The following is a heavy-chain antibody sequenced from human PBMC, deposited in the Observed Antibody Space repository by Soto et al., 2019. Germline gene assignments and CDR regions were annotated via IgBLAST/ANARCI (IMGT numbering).Heavy chain of an antibody. Sequence: QVELLESGPGLVKPSDTLSLTCNVSGASTTIYYWSWLRQSAGKGLELSGRIYTTGNVNYKPSLRSRVTMSRDSSKNKLSLKLTSVTDADTDVYYCVRDRHNWFDHWGQGLQVTVSS. CDR3: VRDRHNWFDH. CDR1: GASTTIYY. V-gene: IGHV4-4*07. J-gene: IGHJ5*02. CDR2: IYTTGNV.